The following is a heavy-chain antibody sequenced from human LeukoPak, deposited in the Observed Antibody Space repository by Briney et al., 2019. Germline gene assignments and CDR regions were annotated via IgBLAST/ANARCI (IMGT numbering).Heavy chain of an antibody. Sequence: GGSLRLSCAASGFTFSSYSINWVRQAPGKGLEWVSSISSSSSYIYYADSVKGRFTISRDNAKNSLYLQMNSLRAEDTAVYYCARDSQPYYYDSSGYLAFDYWGQGTLVTVSS. CDR2: ISSSSSYI. CDR3: ARDSQPYYYDSSGYLAFDY. J-gene: IGHJ4*02. CDR1: GFTFSSYS. V-gene: IGHV3-21*01. D-gene: IGHD3-22*01.